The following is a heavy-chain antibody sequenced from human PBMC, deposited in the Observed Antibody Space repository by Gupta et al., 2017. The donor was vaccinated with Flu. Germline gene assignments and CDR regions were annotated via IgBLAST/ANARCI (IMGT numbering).Heavy chain of an antibody. CDR2: ISTGDNAI. CDR1: GFTFSDDG. CDR3: ARLRPATGTPLIAFDI. J-gene: IGHJ3*02. D-gene: IGHD4-17*01. Sequence: EVELVQSGGGLVQPGGSLRLSCAASGFTFSDDGMTWVRQAPGKGLEWISYISTGDNAIYYADSVKGRFTISTDYARDSVHLQMNNLRAEDTAIYFCARLRPATGTPLIAFDIWGQGTMVTVSS. V-gene: IGHV3-48*03.